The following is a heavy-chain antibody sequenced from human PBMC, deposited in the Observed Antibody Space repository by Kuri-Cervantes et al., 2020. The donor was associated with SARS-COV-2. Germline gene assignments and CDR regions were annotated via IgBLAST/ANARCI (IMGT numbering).Heavy chain of an antibody. D-gene: IGHD6-19*01. CDR3: ASLPAVAGYFDY. V-gene: IGHV3-74*01. J-gene: IGHJ4*02. Sequence: GESLKISCAASGFTFSGYWMHWVRQAPGKGLVWVSRINSDGTSTRYADSVKGRFTISRDNARDTLYLQMNSLRAEDTAVYYCASLPAVAGYFDYWGQGTLVTVSS. CDR1: GFTFSGYW. CDR2: INSDGTST.